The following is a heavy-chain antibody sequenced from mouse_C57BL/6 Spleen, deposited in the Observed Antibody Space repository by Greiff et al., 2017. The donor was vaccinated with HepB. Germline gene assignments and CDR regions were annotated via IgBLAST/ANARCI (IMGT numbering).Heavy chain of an antibody. CDR1: GFNIKDDY. Sequence: EVQLQQSGAELVRPGASVKLSCTASGFNIKDDYMHWVKQRPEQGLEWIGWIDPENGDTEYASKFQGKATITADTSSNTAYLQLSSLTSEDTAVYYCTNWASFAYWGQRTLVTVSA. CDR2: IDPENGDT. D-gene: IGHD4-1*01. J-gene: IGHJ3*01. V-gene: IGHV14-4*01. CDR3: TNWASFAY.